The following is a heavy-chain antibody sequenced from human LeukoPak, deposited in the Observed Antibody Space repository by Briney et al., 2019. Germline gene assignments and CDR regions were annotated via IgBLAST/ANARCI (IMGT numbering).Heavy chain of an antibody. CDR2: MNPNSGNT. V-gene: IGHV1-8*01. J-gene: IGHJ4*02. CDR3: ARGMWQGQLVDY. Sequence: ASVKVSCKASGYTLTSYDINWVRQATGQGLEWMGWMNPNSGNTGYAQKFQGRVTMTRNTSISTAYMELSSLRSEDTAVYYCARGMWQGQLVDYWGQGTLVTASS. D-gene: IGHD6-6*01. CDR1: GYTLTSYD.